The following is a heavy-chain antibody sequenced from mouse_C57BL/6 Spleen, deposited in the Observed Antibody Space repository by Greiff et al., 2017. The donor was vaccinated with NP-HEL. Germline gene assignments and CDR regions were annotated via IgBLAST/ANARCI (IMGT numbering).Heavy chain of an antibody. CDR3: ARAGHYYGSSYGWFAY. CDR1: GYAFSSSW. CDR2: IYPGDGDT. J-gene: IGHJ3*01. Sequence: VQLQQSGPELVKPGASVKISCKASGYAFSSSWMNWVKQRPGKGLEWIGRIYPGDGDTNYNGKFKGKATLTADKSSSTAYMQLSSLTSEDSAVYFCARAGHYYGSSYGWFAYWGQGTLVTVSA. V-gene: IGHV1-82*01. D-gene: IGHD1-1*01.